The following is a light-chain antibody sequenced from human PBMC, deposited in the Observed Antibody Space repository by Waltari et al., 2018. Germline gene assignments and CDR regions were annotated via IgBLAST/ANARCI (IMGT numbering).Light chain of an antibody. CDR1: QRLSNW. V-gene: IGKV1-5*03. CDR3: QQYRNLWT. J-gene: IGKJ1*01. Sequence: DIQMTQSPSTLSASVGDRVTITCRAIQRLSNWLAWYQQKPWKAPKVLIYKASTLESGVPSRFSGSGSGTEFTLTISSLQPDDFATYYCQQYRNLWTFGQGTKVEIK. CDR2: KAS.